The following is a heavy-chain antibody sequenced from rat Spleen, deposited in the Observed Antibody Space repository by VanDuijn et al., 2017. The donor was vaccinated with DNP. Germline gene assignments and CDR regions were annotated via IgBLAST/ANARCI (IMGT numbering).Heavy chain of an antibody. D-gene: IGHD4-1*01. CDR1: GFTFSNYD. CDR2: ISYDGSGT. Sequence: EVQLVESGGGLVQPGRSMKLSCAASGFTFSNYDMAWVRQAPKKGLEWVATISYDGSGTYSRDSVKGRFTISRDNSKSTLYLQMDSLRSEDTATYYCATGGAGAYWGQGTLVTVSS. CDR3: ATGGAGAY. J-gene: IGHJ3*01. V-gene: IGHV5S10*01.